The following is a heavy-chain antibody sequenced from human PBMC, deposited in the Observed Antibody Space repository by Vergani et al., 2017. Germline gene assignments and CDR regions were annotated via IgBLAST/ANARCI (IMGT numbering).Heavy chain of an antibody. J-gene: IGHJ1*01. CDR3: ARLSGSRTKGTEYFQH. CDR1: GDSVSSNSAA. D-gene: IGHD1-26*01. Sequence: QVQLQQSGPGLVKPSQTLSLTCAISGDSVSSNSAAWNWIRQSPSRGLEWLGRTYYRSKWYNDYAVSVKSRITINPDTSKNQFSLQLSSVTAADTAVYYCARLSGSRTKGTEYFQHWGQGTLVTVSS. CDR2: TYYRSKWYN. V-gene: IGHV6-1*01.